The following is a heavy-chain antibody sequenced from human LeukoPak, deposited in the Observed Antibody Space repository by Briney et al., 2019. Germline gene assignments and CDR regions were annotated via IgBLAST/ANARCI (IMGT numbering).Heavy chain of an antibody. CDR2: ISSSSSYI. D-gene: IGHD2-8*02. CDR3: ARVAVSGPTGWFDS. CDR1: GFTFSSYS. V-gene: IGHV3-21*01. Sequence: GGSLRLSCAASGFTFSSYSMNWVRQAPGKGLEWVSSISSSSSYIFYADSVKGRFTISRDNVDNVVYLQMNSLGAEDTAVYYCARVAVSGPTGWFDSWGQGTLVIVSS. J-gene: IGHJ5*01.